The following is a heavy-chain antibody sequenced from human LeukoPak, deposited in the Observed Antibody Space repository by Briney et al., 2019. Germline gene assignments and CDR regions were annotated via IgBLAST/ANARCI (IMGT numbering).Heavy chain of an antibody. CDR2: IYSSGSTRYNPSL. D-gene: IGHD6-13*01. J-gene: IGHJ4*02. CDR3: AREIAPAGTCEY. CDR1: GGSISSGDYY. V-gene: IGHV4-61*02. Sequence: SETLSLTCTVSGGSISSGDYYWSWVRQPAGKGLEWIGRIYSSGSTRYNPSLQYNPSLKSRVTISEDTSRNQFSLMLRSVTAADTAVYYCAREIAPAGTCEYWGQGTLVTVSS.